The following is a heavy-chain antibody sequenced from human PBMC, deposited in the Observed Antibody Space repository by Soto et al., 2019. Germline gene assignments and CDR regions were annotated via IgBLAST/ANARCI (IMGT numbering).Heavy chain of an antibody. CDR2: ISSSSSYI. J-gene: IGHJ6*02. V-gene: IGHV3-21*01. CDR1: GFTFSSYS. CDR3: ARSITMIVVDTYYYYSMDV. Sequence: EVQLVESGGGLVKPGGSLRLSCAASGFTFSSYSMNWVRQAPGKGLEWVSSISSSSSYIYYADSVKGRFTISRDNAKNSLYLQMNSLRAEDTAVYYCARSITMIVVDTYYYYSMDVWGQGTTVTVS. D-gene: IGHD3-22*01.